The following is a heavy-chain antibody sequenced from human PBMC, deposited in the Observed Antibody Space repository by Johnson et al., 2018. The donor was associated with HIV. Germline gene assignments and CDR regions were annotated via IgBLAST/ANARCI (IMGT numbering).Heavy chain of an antibody. CDR3: AKDLPSGWDGGDAFDI. Sequence: QVQLVESGGGLVKPGGSLRLSCAASGFTFSNAWMSWVRQAPGKGLEWVAVISYDGSNKYYADSVKGRFTISRDNSKNTLYLQMNSLRPEDTAVYYCAKDLPSGWDGGDAFDIWGQGTMVIVSS. CDR1: GFTFSNAW. V-gene: IGHV3-30*18. CDR2: ISYDGSNK. J-gene: IGHJ3*02. D-gene: IGHD6-19*01.